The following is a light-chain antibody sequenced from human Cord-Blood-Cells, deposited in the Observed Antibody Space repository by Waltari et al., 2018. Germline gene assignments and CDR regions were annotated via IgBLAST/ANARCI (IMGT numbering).Light chain of an antibody. J-gene: IGLJ2*01. CDR1: ALPKHY. CDR3: QSADSSGTYVV. V-gene: IGLV3-25*02. Sequence: SYELTQPPSVSVSPGQTARITCSGDALPKHYAYWSQQKPGQAPVLVIYKDSERPSGIPERFSGSSSGTTVTLTISGVQAEDEADYYCQSADSSGTYVVFGGGTKLTVL. CDR2: KDS.